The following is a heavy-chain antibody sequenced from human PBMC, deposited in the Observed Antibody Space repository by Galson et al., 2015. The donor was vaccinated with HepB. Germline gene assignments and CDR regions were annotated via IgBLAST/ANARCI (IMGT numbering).Heavy chain of an antibody. CDR1: GFTFSSYG. V-gene: IGHV3-30*18. CDR3: AKDSRGYSSGWYGSYFDY. Sequence: SLRLSCAASGFTFSSYGMHWVRQAPGKGLEWVAVISYDGSNKYYADSVKGRFTISRDNSKNTLYLQMNSLRAEDTAVYYCAKDSRGYSSGWYGSYFDYWGQGTLVTVSS. CDR2: ISYDGSNK. D-gene: IGHD6-19*01. J-gene: IGHJ4*02.